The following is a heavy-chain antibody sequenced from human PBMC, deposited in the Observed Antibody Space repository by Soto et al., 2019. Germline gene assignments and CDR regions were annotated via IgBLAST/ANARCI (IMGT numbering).Heavy chain of an antibody. V-gene: IGHV4-30-4*01. D-gene: IGHD3-3*01. CDR3: VRGSNNAIFGVVKVFDY. J-gene: IGHJ4*02. Sequence: QVQLQESGPGLVKPSQTLSLTCTVSGGSISSGDYYWSWIRQPPGKGLEWIGYIYYSGSTYYNPSLKSRVTISVDTSKNQFSLKLSSVTAADTAVYYCVRGSNNAIFGVVKVFDYWGQGTLVTVSS. CDR2: IYYSGST. CDR1: GGSISSGDYY.